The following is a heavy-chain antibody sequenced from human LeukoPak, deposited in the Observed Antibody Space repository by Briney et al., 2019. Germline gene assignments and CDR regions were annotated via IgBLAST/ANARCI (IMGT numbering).Heavy chain of an antibody. CDR2: INHSGST. J-gene: IGHJ6*03. Sequence: SETLSLTCAVYGGSFSGYYWSWIRQPPGKGLEWIGEINHSGSTHYNPSLRSRVTISVDTSKNQFSLKLSSVTAADTAVYYCASRGQTTIFGVVPLPDYYYYYYMDVWGKGTTVTVSS. CDR1: GGSFSGYY. V-gene: IGHV4-34*01. D-gene: IGHD3-3*01. CDR3: ASRGQTTIFGVVPLPDYYYYYYMDV.